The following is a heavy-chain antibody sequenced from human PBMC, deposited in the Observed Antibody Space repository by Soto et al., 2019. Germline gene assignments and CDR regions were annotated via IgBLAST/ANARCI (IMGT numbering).Heavy chain of an antibody. D-gene: IGHD3-3*01. CDR3: ARGHYQAIFGVVLDSYYYGMDV. CDR2: IGTAGDT. V-gene: IGHV3-13*01. Sequence: GGSLRLSCAASGFTFSSYDMHWVRQATGKGLEWVSAIGTAGDTYYPGSVKGRFTISRENAKNSLYLQMNSLRAEDTAVYYCARGHYQAIFGVVLDSYYYGMDVWGQGTTVTVSS. CDR1: GFTFSSYD. J-gene: IGHJ6*02.